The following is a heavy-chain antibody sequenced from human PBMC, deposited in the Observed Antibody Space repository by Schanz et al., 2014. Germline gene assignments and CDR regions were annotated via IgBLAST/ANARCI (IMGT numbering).Heavy chain of an antibody. Sequence: QVKLVESGGGVVQPGRSLRLSCEASGFTFSNYGMHWVRQAPGKGLEWVAVIFYDGSNKYYADSVKGRFAISRDNSKNTLYLQLNSLRAEDTAVYYCAKERVPDSMNYYGMDVWGQGTTVTVAS. J-gene: IGHJ6*02. CDR1: GFTFSNYG. V-gene: IGHV3-30*18. D-gene: IGHD2-2*01. CDR3: AKERVPDSMNYYGMDV. CDR2: IFYDGSNK.